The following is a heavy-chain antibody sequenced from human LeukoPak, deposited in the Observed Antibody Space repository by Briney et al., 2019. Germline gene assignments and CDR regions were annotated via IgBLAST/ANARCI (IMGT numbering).Heavy chain of an antibody. CDR1: GHTFTGYY. V-gene: IGHV1-2*02. J-gene: IGHJ4*02. D-gene: IGHD5-18*01. Sequence: GASVKVSCKASGHTFTGYYLHWVRQAPGQGLEWMGWINPNSGGTNYAQKFQGRVTMTGDTSISTVYMELSRLSSDDTAIYYCAGRPDTAIVPIFDYWGQGTLVTVSS. CDR2: INPNSGGT. CDR3: AGRPDTAIVPIFDY.